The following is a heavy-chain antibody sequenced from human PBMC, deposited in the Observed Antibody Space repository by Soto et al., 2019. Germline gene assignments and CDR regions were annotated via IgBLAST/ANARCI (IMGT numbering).Heavy chain of an antibody. J-gene: IGHJ4*02. CDR1: GYIFTSYG. Sequence: QVQLVQSGAEVKKPGDSVKVSCKASGYIFTSYGITWVRQAPGQGLEWMGSISTYNGNTNYEQKFQGRVTMTTDTSTSTVYMELRSLRSDDTAVYYCATQGSGSFWGQGTLVTVSS. CDR2: ISTYNGNT. V-gene: IGHV1-18*01. D-gene: IGHD3-10*01. CDR3: ATQGSGSF.